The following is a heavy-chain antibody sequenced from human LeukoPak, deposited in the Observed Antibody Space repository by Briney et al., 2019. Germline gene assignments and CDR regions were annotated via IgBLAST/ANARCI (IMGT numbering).Heavy chain of an antibody. CDR2: MNPNSGNT. CDR1: GYTFTSYD. D-gene: IGHD2-8*01. V-gene: IGHV1-8*01. J-gene: IGHJ5*02. CDR3: ARGALFYYGTNGLFWLDP. Sequence: ASVKVSCKASGYTFTSYDINWVRQATGQGLEWMGWMNPNSGNTDYAQKFQGRVTMTRDTSINTAYMELSSLTSDDTAVYYCARGALFYYGTNGLFWLDPWGPGTPVTVSS.